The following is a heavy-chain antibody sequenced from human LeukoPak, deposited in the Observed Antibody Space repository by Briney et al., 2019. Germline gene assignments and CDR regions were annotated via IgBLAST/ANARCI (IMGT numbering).Heavy chain of an antibody. CDR2: MYVGGRT. V-gene: IGHV3-53*01. D-gene: IGHD3-16*01. J-gene: IGHJ2*01. CDR1: GFTFSSYG. Sequence: PGRSLRLSCAAPGFTFSSYGMHWVRQAPGKGLDWVSVMYVGGRTFYADSVQGRFTISRDNSKNTLYLQMNSLRVEDTAVYYCAREGHLGKYFDLWGRGTQVTVSS. CDR3: AREGHLGKYFDL.